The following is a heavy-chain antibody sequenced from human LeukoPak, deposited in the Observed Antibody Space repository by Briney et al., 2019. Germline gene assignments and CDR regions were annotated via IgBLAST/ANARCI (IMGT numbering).Heavy chain of an antibody. CDR2: INPSGGST. Sequence: ASVKVSCKASGGTFSSYAISWVRQAPGQGLEWMGIINPSGGSTSYAQKFQGRVTMTRDMSTSTVYMELSSLRSEDTAVYYCARASIAALVFWFDPWGQGTLVTVSS. CDR1: GGTFSSYA. CDR3: ARASIAALVFWFDP. D-gene: IGHD6-6*01. J-gene: IGHJ5*02. V-gene: IGHV1-46*01.